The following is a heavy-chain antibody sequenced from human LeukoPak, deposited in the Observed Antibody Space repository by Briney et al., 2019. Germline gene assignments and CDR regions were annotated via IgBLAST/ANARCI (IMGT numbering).Heavy chain of an antibody. CDR1: GFTFEDFA. J-gene: IGHJ4*02. V-gene: IGHV3-43*01. D-gene: IGHD5-24*01. CDR3: AKGDGYNGCFDS. CDR2: ISKNGSNT. Sequence: GGSLRLSCAASGFTFEDFAMHWVRQPPGKGLEWVSFISKNGSNTYYADSVKGRFTISRDNSKNSLFLQLNGLRTDDAALYYCAKGDGYNGCFDSWGQGTLVTVSA.